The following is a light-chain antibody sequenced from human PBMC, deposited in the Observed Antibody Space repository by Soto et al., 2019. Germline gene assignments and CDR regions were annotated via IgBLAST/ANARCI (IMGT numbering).Light chain of an antibody. Sequence: QSVVNQPAPVSGVPGQSVPLSLPGNSSVVGGYNYVSWYQQHPGKAPKLMIYDVSNRPSGVSNRFSGSKSGNTASLTISGLQAEDEADYYCSSYTSSSTQVFGTGTKVTVL. V-gene: IGLV2-14*01. CDR1: SSVVGGYNY. J-gene: IGLJ1*01. CDR2: DVS. CDR3: SSYTSSSTQV.